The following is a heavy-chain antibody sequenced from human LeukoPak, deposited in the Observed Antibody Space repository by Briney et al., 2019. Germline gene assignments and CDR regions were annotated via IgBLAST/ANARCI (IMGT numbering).Heavy chain of an antibody. CDR1: GGTFSSYA. D-gene: IGHD3-9*01. Sequence: SVKVSCKASGGTFSSYAISWVRQAPGQGLEWMGGIIPIFGTANYAQKFQGRVTITADESTSTAYMELSSLRSEDTAVYYCARGEVLRYFDWLSNYYYYGMDVWGQGTTVTVSS. CDR2: IIPIFGTA. CDR3: ARGEVLRYFDWLSNYYYYGMDV. V-gene: IGHV1-69*13. J-gene: IGHJ6*02.